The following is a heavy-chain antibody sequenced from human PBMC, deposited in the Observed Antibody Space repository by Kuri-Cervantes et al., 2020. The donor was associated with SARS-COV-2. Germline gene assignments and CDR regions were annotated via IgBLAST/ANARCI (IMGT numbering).Heavy chain of an antibody. D-gene: IGHD3-3*01. CDR1: GYTFTGYY. CDR3: ARVGYDFWSGPNWFDP. CDR2: INPNSGGT. V-gene: IGHV1-2*02. Sequence: ASVKVSCKASGYTFTGYYMHWVRQAPGQGLEWMGWINPNSGGTNYAQKFQGRVTMTRDTSISTAYMELSRLRSDDTAVYYCARVGYDFWSGPNWFDPWGQGTLVTVSS. J-gene: IGHJ5*02.